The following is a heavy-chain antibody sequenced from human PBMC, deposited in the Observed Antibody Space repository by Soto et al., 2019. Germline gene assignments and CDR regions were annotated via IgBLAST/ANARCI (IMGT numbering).Heavy chain of an antibody. Sequence: QTLSLTCAISGYSVSSNSAAWNLIRQSPSRGLEWLGRTYYRSKWYNDYAVSVKSRITINPDTSKNQFSLQLNSVTPEDTAVYYCARASRGLGTRPWGGMDVWGQGTTVTVSS. CDR3: ARASRGLGTRPWGGMDV. J-gene: IGHJ6*02. V-gene: IGHV6-1*01. D-gene: IGHD3-16*01. CDR2: TYYRSKWYN. CDR1: GYSVSSNSAA.